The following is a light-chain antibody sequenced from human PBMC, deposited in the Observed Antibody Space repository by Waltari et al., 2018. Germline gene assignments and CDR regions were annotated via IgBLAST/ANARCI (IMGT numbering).Light chain of an antibody. CDR3: QHYDTLPPS. V-gene: IGKV1-33*01. CDR2: DAS. Sequence: DIQMTQSPSSLSASVGDRVTITCQASQGITNYLNWYQHKPGKAPELLISDASNLEAGVPSIFLGLRSWTAFPFILHSLQPEDIATYYCQHYDTLPPSFLQVTKVE. J-gene: IGKJ1*01. CDR1: QGITNY.